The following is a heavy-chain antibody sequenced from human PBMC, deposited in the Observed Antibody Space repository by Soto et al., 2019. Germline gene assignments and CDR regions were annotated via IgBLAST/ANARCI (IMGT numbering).Heavy chain of an antibody. CDR1: GFTFSAYT. Sequence: EVQLVESGGGLVKPGGSLRLSCAVSGFTFSAYTMNWVRQAPGQGLEWDSSITYDSAYIYYADSVKGRFTISRDNAKNSLYLQMNSLRAEDTAVYYCARQLGSACYDYWGQGILVTVSS. J-gene: IGHJ4*02. V-gene: IGHV3-21*01. CDR3: ARQLGSACYDY. D-gene: IGHD2-21*02. CDR2: ITYDSAYI.